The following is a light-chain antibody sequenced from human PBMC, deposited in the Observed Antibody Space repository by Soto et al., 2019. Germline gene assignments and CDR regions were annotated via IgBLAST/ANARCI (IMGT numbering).Light chain of an antibody. CDR3: GSWDSSLSAYV. CDR2: DDN. J-gene: IGLJ1*01. V-gene: IGLV1-51*01. Sequence: QSVLTXPPSVSAAAGQKVTISCSGRSYNIGGNSVSWYQQLPGTAPKLLIYDDNKRPSGIPDRFSGSKSGTSATLGITGFQTGDEADYYCGSWDSSLSAYVFGTGTKVTVL. CDR1: SYNIGGNS.